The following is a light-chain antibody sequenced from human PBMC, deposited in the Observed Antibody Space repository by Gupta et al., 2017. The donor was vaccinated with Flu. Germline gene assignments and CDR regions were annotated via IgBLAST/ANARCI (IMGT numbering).Light chain of an antibody. CDR1: SSDVGGYNY. CDR2: EVS. V-gene: IGLV2-14*01. J-gene: IGLJ1*01. Sequence: QSALTQHASVSGSPGQPITISCTGTSSDVGGYNYVSWYQQHPGKAPKLMIDEVSNRPSGVSNRFSGSKSGNTASLTISGLQAEDEADYYCSSYTSSSTLYVFGTGTKVTVL. CDR3: SSYTSSSTLYV.